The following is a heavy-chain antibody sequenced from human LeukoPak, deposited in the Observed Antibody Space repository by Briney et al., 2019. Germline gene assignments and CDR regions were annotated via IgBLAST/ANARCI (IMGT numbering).Heavy chain of an antibody. CDR1: GLSFSNDA. CDR3: AKIGGYCVRSRCYGWAFDI. D-gene: IGHD2-2*01. V-gene: IGHV3-23*01. CDR2: SGAGGST. Sequence: GGSLRLSCAASGLSFSNDAMSWVRQAPGKGLEWVSASGAGGSTYYAESVKGRFTISRGNFKNILYLQMNSLRPEDTAIYYCAKIGGYCVRSRCYGWAFDIWGLGTMVTVSS. J-gene: IGHJ3*02.